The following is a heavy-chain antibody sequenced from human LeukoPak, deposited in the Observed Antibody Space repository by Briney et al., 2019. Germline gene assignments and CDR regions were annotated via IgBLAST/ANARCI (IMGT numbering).Heavy chain of an antibody. CDR3: ARSYCSSTSCYLFDY. CDR2: IIPIFGTA. J-gene: IGHJ4*02. CDR1: GGTFSSYA. Sequence: SVKVSFKASGGTFSSYAISLVRQAPGQGLEWMGRIIPIFGTANYAQKFQGRVTITTDESTSTAYMELSSLRSEDTAVYYCARSYCSSTSCYLFDYWGQGTLVTVSS. V-gene: IGHV1-69*05. D-gene: IGHD2-2*01.